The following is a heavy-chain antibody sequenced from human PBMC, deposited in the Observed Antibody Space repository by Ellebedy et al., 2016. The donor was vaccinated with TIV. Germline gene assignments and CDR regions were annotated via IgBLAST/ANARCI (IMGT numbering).Heavy chain of an antibody. Sequence: AASVNVSCKASGFSFTGYYIHWVRQAHGQGLEWMGWITPNSGSTKYAQKFQDWVTITRDTSISTAYMELTRLRSDDTAVYYCASKTGNRGDFDIWGQGTMVAVSS. CDR2: ITPNSGST. V-gene: IGHV1-2*04. CDR1: GFSFTGYY. J-gene: IGHJ3*02. D-gene: IGHD7-27*01. CDR3: ASKTGNRGDFDI.